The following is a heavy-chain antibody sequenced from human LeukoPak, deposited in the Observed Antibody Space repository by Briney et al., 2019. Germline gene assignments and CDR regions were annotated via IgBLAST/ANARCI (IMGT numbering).Heavy chain of an antibody. Sequence: GASVKVSCKASGYTFTGYDINWVRQATGQGLEWMGWMNPNSGNTGYAQKFQRRVTMTRNTSISTAYMELSSLRSEDTAVYYCARAVRWSGCYRRKKDYFDYWGQGTLVTVSS. V-gene: IGHV1-8*01. J-gene: IGHJ4*02. CDR1: GYTFTGYD. CDR3: ARAVRWSGCYRRKKDYFDY. CDR2: MNPNSGNT. D-gene: IGHD3-3*01.